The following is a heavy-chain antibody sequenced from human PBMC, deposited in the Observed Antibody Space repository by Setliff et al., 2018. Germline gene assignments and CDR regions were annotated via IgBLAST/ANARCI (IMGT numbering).Heavy chain of an antibody. CDR3: ARVFGDNDLPDI. Sequence: SETLSLTCSVAGGSISGSHYSWVWMRQPPGKRLEWIGSTYYNGTAYYNPSLQSRVAISVDTSKNYFSLRMTSVTAADTAMYYCARVFGDNDLPDIWGRGTMVTVSS. D-gene: IGHD2-21*02. CDR1: GGSISGSHYS. J-gene: IGHJ3*02. V-gene: IGHV4-39*02. CDR2: TYYNGTA.